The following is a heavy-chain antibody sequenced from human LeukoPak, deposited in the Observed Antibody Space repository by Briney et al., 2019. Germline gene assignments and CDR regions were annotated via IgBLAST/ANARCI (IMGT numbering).Heavy chain of an antibody. D-gene: IGHD3-3*01. CDR3: AKILRFRGLHGLDP. J-gene: IGHJ5*02. CDR2: INYSGST. CDR1: GGSFSGYY. Sequence: PSETLSLTCAVYGGSFSGYYWSWIRQPPGKGLEWIGEINYSGSTYYNPSLKSRVTISVDTSKNQFSLKLSSVTAADTAVYYCAKILRFRGLHGLDPWGQGTLVTVSS. V-gene: IGHV4-34*01.